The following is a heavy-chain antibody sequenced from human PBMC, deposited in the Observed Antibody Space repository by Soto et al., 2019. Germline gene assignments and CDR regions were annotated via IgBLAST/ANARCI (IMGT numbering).Heavy chain of an antibody. Sequence: QDQLVQSGAEVKKPGSSVKVSCKASGGTFSSHTFSWVLQAPGQGLEWMGRIIPALGTATYAQKFQGIVTIAADESATTVYMELNSLRSEDKAVYYCARPDFGDYWYFDLWGRGTLVSVSS. CDR2: IIPALGTA. J-gene: IGHJ2*01. D-gene: IGHD4-17*01. CDR1: GGTFSSHT. CDR3: ARPDFGDYWYFDL. V-gene: IGHV1-69*08.